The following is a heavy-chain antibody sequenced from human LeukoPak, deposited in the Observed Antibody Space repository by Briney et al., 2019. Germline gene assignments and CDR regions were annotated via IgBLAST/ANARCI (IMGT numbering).Heavy chain of an antibody. CDR3: AKDIRGRNIVVVPAAIPPAGNWFDP. D-gene: IGHD2-2*02. J-gene: IGHJ5*02. CDR2: ISYDGSNK. CDR1: GFTFSSYA. V-gene: IGHV3-30-3*01. Sequence: AGGSLRLSCAAPGFTFSSYATHWVRQAPGKGLEWVAVISYDGSNKSYADSVKGRLTISRDKSKNTLYLKMNSLRAEDTAVYYCAKDIRGRNIVVVPAAIPPAGNWFDPWGQGTLVTVSS.